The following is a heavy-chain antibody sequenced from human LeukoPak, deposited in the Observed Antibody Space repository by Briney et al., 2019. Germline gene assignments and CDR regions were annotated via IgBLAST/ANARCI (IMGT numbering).Heavy chain of an antibody. CDR3: ANDRAYGRVAFDY. Sequence: GASVKVSCKASGGTFSSYAISWVRQAPGQGLEWMGGIIPIFGTANFAQKFQGRVTITADESTSTAYMELTSLRSEDTAMYYCANDRAYGRVAFDYWGQGTPVTVSS. CDR1: GGTFSSYA. J-gene: IGHJ4*02. V-gene: IGHV1-69*13. CDR2: IIPIFGTA. D-gene: IGHD3-10*01.